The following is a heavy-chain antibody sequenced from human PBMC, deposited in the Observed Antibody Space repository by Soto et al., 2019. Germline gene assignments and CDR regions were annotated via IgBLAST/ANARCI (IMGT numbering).Heavy chain of an antibody. Sequence: GSLRLSCAASGFTFSSYSMNWVRQAPGKGLEWVSYISSSSSTIYYADSVKGRFTISRDNAKNSLYLQMNSLRDEDTAVYYCAREHRYSSSWTPDYYYYYGMDVWGQGTTVTVSS. J-gene: IGHJ6*02. V-gene: IGHV3-48*02. CDR3: AREHRYSSSWTPDYYYYYGMDV. CDR2: ISSSSSTI. D-gene: IGHD6-13*01. CDR1: GFTFSSYS.